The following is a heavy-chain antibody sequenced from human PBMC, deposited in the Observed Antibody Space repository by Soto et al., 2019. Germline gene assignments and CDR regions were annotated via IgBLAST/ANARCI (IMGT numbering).Heavy chain of an antibody. V-gene: IGHV4-34*01. Sequence: SETLSLTCAVYGGSFSGYYWSWIRQPPGKGLEWIGEINHSGSTNYNPPLKSRVTISVDTSKNQFSLKLSSVTAADTAVYYCARPPLTMIAHPFDYWGQGTLVTVSS. CDR2: INHSGST. CDR1: GGSFSGYY. J-gene: IGHJ4*02. CDR3: ARPPLTMIAHPFDY. D-gene: IGHD3-22*01.